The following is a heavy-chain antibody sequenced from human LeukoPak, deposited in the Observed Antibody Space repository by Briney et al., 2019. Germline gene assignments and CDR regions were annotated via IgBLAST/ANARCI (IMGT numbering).Heavy chain of an antibody. V-gene: IGHV3-23*01. CDR1: GFTVSSYY. CDR3: AKVRKPFGY. CDR2: ISGSGGST. Sequence: GGSLRLSCAASGFTVSSYYMTWVRQAPGKGLEWVSAISGSGGSTYYADSVKGRFTISRDNSKNTLYLQMNSLRAEDTAVYYCAKVRKPFGYWGQGTLVTVSS. J-gene: IGHJ4*02.